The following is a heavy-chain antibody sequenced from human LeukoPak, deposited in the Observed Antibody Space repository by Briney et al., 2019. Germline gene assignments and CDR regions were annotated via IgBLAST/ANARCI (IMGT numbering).Heavy chain of an antibody. CDR3: ARGRQDVTMIVVVMTAVSYYLDV. D-gene: IGHD3-22*01. J-gene: IGHJ6*03. CDR2: MNPSGST. CDR1: GGSFSGYY. V-gene: IGHV4-34*01. Sequence: PSETLSLTCAVYGGSFSGYYWTWIRQTPEKGLEWIAEMNPSGSTSYNPSLKSRVTISVDTSKNQFSLKLSSVTAADMAVYYCARGRQDVTMIVVVMTAVSYYLDVWGKGTTVTVS.